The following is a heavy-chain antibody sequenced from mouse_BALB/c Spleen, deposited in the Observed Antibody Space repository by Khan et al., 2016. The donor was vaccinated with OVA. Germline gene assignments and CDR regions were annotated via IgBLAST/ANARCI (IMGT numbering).Heavy chain of an antibody. CDR1: GYTFTSYT. Sequence: QMQLEESGAELARPGASVKMSCKASGYTFTSYTIHWIQLRPGQGLEWIGFINPSNGYTNYNQKFKDKATLTADKSSTTVYMQLSSLTSDDSAVYNCVRDGAYHRNDGWFAYWGQGTLVTVSA. V-gene: IGHV1-4*01. J-gene: IGHJ3*01. CDR2: INPSNGYT. D-gene: IGHD2-14*01. CDR3: VRDGAYHRNDGWFAY.